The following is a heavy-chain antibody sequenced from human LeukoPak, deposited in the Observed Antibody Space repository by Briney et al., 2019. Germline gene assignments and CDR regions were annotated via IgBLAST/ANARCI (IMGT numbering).Heavy chain of an antibody. D-gene: IGHD2-21*02. Sequence: GGSLRLSCVASDFXFSSYTMNWVRQAPGKGLEWLSSISSSGLYIYYADSVKGRFTISRDNAKNSLYLQMNSLRAEDTAVFYCANNRGGDYDSSFNYWGQGTLVTVSS. CDR2: ISSSGLYI. J-gene: IGHJ4*02. CDR1: DFXFSSYT. CDR3: ANNRGGDYDSSFNY. V-gene: IGHV3-21*01.